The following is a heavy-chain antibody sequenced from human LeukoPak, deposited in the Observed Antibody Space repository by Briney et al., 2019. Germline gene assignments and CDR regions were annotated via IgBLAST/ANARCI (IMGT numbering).Heavy chain of an antibody. CDR3: ARGPAYYDFWRGLNWFDP. V-gene: IGHV1-18*01. CDR1: GYTFTSYG. Sequence: ASVKVSCKASGYTFTSYGISWVRQAPGQGLEWMGWISAYNGNTNYAQKLQGRVTMTTDTSTSTAYMELRSLRSDDTAVYYCARGPAYYDFWRGLNWFDPWGQGTLVTVSS. CDR2: ISAYNGNT. D-gene: IGHD3-3*01. J-gene: IGHJ5*02.